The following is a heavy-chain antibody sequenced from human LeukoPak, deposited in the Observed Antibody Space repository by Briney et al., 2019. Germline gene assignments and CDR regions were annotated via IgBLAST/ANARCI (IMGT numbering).Heavy chain of an antibody. CDR1: GGTFSISA. D-gene: IGHD5-12*01. CDR3: ASDRPYYPDRGYDLFDY. Sequence: SVKVSCKASGGTFSISAISWVRQAPGQGLEWMGRIIPILGIANYAQKFQGRVTITADKSTSTAYMELSSLRSEDTAVYYCASDRPYYPDRGYDLFDYWGQGTLVTVSS. V-gene: IGHV1-69*04. J-gene: IGHJ4*02. CDR2: IIPILGIA.